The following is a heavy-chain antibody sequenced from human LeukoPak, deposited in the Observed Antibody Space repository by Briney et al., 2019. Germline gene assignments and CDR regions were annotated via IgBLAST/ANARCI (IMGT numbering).Heavy chain of an antibody. V-gene: IGHV4-59*01. CDR2: IYYSGST. Sequence: SETLSLTCTVSGGSISSYYWSWIRQPPGKGLEWIGYIYYSGSTNYNPSLKSRVTISVDTSKNQFSLKLSSVTAADTAVYYCARGRVIAARPSAFDIWGQGTMVTVSS. J-gene: IGHJ3*02. CDR1: GGSISSYY. D-gene: IGHD6-6*01. CDR3: ARGRVIAARPSAFDI.